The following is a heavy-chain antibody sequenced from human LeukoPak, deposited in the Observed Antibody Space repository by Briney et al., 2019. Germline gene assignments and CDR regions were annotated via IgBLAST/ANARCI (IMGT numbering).Heavy chain of an antibody. D-gene: IGHD3-10*01. V-gene: IGHV4-39*02. CDR3: AANSADYNTLGSSYKV. J-gene: IGHJ4*02. CDR1: GGSISSSSYY. Sequence: PSETLSLTCTVSGGSISSSSYYWGWIRQPPGKGLEWIGSLSYSGTTYYNPSLKSRVTISVDTSKNHFSLKLSSVTAADTAVYYCAANSADYNTLGSSYKVWGQGTLVTVSS. CDR2: LSYSGTT.